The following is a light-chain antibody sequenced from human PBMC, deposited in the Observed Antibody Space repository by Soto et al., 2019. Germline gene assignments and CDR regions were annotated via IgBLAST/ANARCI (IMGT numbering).Light chain of an antibody. CDR1: HSVSKY. CDR2: DAS. J-gene: IGKJ2*01. V-gene: IGKV3-11*01. Sequence: EIVLTQSPATLSLSPGERATLSCRASHSVSKYVAWYQQKPGQAPRLLIFDASTRATGIPARFSGSGSGTDFTLTISSLEPEDFAVSYCQQRSTWPYTFGQGTKVDIK. CDR3: QQRSTWPYT.